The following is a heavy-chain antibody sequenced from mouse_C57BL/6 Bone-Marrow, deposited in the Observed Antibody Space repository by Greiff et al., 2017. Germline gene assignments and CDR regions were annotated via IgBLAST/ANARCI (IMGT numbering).Heavy chain of an antibody. CDR3: ARSDGYYFYWYFDV. CDR2: IYPNNGGT. CDR1: GYTFTDYY. Sequence: VQLQQSGPELVKPGASVKISCKASGYTFTDYYMNWVKQSHGKSLEWIGDIYPNNGGTSYNQKFKGKATLTVDKSSSTAYMELRSLTAEDSAVYYCARSDGYYFYWYFDVWGTGTTVTVSS. V-gene: IGHV1-26*01. D-gene: IGHD2-3*01. J-gene: IGHJ1*03.